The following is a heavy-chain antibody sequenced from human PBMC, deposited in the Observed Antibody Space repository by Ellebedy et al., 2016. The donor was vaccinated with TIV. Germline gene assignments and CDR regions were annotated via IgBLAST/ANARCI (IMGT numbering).Heavy chain of an antibody. D-gene: IGHD2/OR15-2a*01. CDR2: IHSHGSK. CDR1: GFTFSNAW. CDR3: ARGVLSGY. V-gene: IGHV3-53*01. J-gene: IGHJ4*02. Sequence: PGGSLRLSCAASGFTFSNAWMNWVRQAPGKGLEWVSVIHSHGSKFYADSVKGRFTISRDNSKNTVYLQMNSLRAEDTAVYYCARGVLSGYWGQGTLVTVSS.